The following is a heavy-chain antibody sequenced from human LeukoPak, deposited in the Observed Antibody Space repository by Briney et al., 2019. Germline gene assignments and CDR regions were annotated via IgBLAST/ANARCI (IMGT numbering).Heavy chain of an antibody. V-gene: IGHV4-34*01. J-gene: IGHJ5*02. CDR1: GGSFSGYY. D-gene: IGHD3-3*01. Sequence: SETLSLTCAVYGGSFSGYYWSWIPQPPGKGLEWIGEINHSGSTNYNPSLKSRVTISVDTSKNQFSLKLSSVTAADTAVYYCARGITIFGVVIRPRWFDPWGQGTLVTVSS. CDR2: INHSGST. CDR3: ARGITIFGVVIRPRWFDP.